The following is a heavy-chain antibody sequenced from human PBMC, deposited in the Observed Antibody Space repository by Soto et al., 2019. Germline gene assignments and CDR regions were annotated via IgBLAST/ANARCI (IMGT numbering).Heavy chain of an antibody. Sequence: ASVKVSCKASGYTFTGYYMHWVRQAPGQGLEWMGWINPNSGGTNYAQKFQGWVTMTRDTSISTAYMELSRLRSDDTAVYYFARGALSSSWYWDYWGQGTLVTVSS. J-gene: IGHJ4*02. CDR2: INPNSGGT. CDR1: GYTFTGYY. CDR3: ARGALSSSWYWDY. D-gene: IGHD6-13*01. V-gene: IGHV1-2*04.